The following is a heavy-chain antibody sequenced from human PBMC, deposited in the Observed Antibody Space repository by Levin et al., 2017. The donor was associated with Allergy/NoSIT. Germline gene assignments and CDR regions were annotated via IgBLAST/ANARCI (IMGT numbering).Heavy chain of an antibody. CDR2: INPKTGGT. CDR1: GYTFSDYH. V-gene: IGHV1-2*02. D-gene: IGHD3-16*01. CDR3: ARATYYICLGH. J-gene: IGHJ4*02. Sequence: GESLKISCKTSGYTFSDYHMHWVRQAPGQGLEWVGWINPKTGGTTYAQKFQGRVTMTRDTSIYTVYMEFRRLRSDDTAVYYCARATYYICLGHWGQGTRVTVSS.